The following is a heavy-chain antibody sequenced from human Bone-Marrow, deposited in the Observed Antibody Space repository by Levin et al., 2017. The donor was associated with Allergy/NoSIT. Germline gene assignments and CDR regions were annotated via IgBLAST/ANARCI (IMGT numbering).Heavy chain of an antibody. CDR3: ARHPADTA. V-gene: IGHV3-53*01. J-gene: IGHJ5*02. D-gene: IGHD5-18*01. CDR1: GFIVCRNY. Sequence: GGSLRLSCAASGFIVCRNYMSWVRQAPGKGLEGVSVIYSGGTTYYADSVKGRFTISRDASKNTLFLQMNSLRVEDTAVYYCARHPADTAWGQGTLVTVSS. CDR2: IYSGGTT.